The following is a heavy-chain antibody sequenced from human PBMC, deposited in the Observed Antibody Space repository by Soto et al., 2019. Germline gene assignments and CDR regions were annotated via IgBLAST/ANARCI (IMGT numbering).Heavy chain of an antibody. CDR3: AKDSPPRSSGYFFDY. D-gene: IGHD1-26*01. J-gene: IGHJ4*02. Sequence: EVQLLESGGKLVQPGGSLTLSCAASGFTFSTYAMAWVRHAPGKGLGWVSGVSASGLNTDYADPVKGRFYISRDNSKNKVSLHMNSLRAEDTALYYCAKDSPPRSSGYFFDYGGQGTPVTVSS. V-gene: IGHV3-23*01. CDR1: GFTFSTYA. CDR2: VSASGLNT.